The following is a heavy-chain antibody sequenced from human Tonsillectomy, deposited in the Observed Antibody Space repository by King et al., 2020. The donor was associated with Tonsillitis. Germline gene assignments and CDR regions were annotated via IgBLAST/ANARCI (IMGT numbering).Heavy chain of an antibody. D-gene: IGHD3-9*01. Sequence: VQLVESGGGVVQTGRSLRLSCAASGITFRKYGMHWVRQAPGQGLEWVAAISYDGGDKYYVDSVKGRFTISRDNSQNTLYLQMNSLRAEETAVYYCAKEYDILTAIGDFDYWGQGTLVTVSS. J-gene: IGHJ4*02. V-gene: IGHV3-30*18. CDR1: GITFRKYG. CDR2: ISYDGGDK. CDR3: AKEYDILTAIGDFDY.